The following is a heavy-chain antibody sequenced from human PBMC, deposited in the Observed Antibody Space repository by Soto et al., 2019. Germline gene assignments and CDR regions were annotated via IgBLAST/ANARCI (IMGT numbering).Heavy chain of an antibody. J-gene: IGHJ4*02. CDR3: AKAAGSDYYPVDY. CDR1: GFTFSSYA. D-gene: IGHD3-22*01. CDR2: ISVSGGST. Sequence: PXVSLRLSCAASGFTFSSYAMSWFRQAPGKGLEWVSSISVSGGSTYYADSVKGRFTISRDNSKSTLFLHMNSLRAEATAVYYCAKAAGSDYYPVDYWGQGTLVTVSS. V-gene: IGHV3-23*01.